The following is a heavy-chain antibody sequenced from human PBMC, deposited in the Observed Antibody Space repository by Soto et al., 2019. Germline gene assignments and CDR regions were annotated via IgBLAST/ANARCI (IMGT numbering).Heavy chain of an antibody. J-gene: IGHJ4*02. Sequence: ASVKVSCKASGYTFTSYGISWVRQAPGQGLEWMGWISAYNGNTNYAQKLQGRVTMTTDTSTSTAYMELRSLRSDDTAVYYCARLMITFGGVTEYYFDYWGQGTLVTVSS. CDR2: ISAYNGNT. D-gene: IGHD3-16*01. CDR1: GYTFTSYG. CDR3: ARLMITFGGVTEYYFDY. V-gene: IGHV1-18*01.